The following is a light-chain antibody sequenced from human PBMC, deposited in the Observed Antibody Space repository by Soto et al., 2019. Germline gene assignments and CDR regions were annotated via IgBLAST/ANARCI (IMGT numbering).Light chain of an antibody. Sequence: QSVLTQPPSVSGTPGQRVTISCSGSSSNIGSNTVNWYQQFPGTAPKLLIYSNNQWPSGVPDRFSGSKSGTSASLAISGLQSEDEADYYCCSYAGSSTVFGGGTKLTVL. J-gene: IGLJ2*01. V-gene: IGLV1-44*01. CDR2: SNN. CDR3: CSYAGSSTV. CDR1: SSNIGSNT.